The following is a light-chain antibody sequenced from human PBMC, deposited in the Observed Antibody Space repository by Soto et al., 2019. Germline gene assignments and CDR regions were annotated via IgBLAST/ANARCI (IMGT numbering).Light chain of an antibody. J-gene: IGKJ4*01. CDR2: AAS. Sequence: DIQMTQSPSSLSASVGDRVTITCRASQNINRWLAWYQQKSDKAPKSLIYAASSLQNWVPSRFSGSGSGTEFTLTISSLQPEDFATYYCQQYDSYPTFGGGTKVESK. V-gene: IGKV1D-16*01. CDR3: QQYDSYPT. CDR1: QNINRW.